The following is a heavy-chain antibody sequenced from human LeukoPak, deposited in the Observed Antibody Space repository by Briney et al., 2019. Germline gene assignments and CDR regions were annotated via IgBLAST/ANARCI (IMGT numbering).Heavy chain of an antibody. J-gene: IGHJ4*02. CDR2: IKEDGSEK. D-gene: IGHD3-3*01. CDR1: GFTFRGAW. Sequence: GGSLRLSCAASGFTFRGAWMSWVRQAPGKGLEWVANIKEDGSEKHHVDSVKGRFTISRDNAKNTLYLQMNSLRAEDTAVYYCARLQSDYFDYWGQGTLVTVSS. CDR3: ARLQSDYFDY. V-gene: IGHV3-7*05.